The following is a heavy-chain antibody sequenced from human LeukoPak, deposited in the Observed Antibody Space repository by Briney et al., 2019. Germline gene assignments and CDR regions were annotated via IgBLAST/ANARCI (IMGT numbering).Heavy chain of an antibody. V-gene: IGHV4-39*01. J-gene: IGHJ4*02. D-gene: IGHD3-22*01. CDR2: IYYSGST. CDR3: ARRRRTYYYDSSGYGYFDY. Sequence: TSETLSLTCTVSGGSISSSSYYWGWIRQPPGKGLEWIGSIYYSGSTYYHPSLKSRVTISVDTSKNQFSLKLSSVTAADTAVYYCARRRRTYYYDSSGYGYFDYWGQGTLVTVSS. CDR1: GGSISSSSYY.